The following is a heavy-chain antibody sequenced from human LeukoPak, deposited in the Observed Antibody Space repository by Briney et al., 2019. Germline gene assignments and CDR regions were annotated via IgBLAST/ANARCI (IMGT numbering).Heavy chain of an antibody. Sequence: GGSLRLSCEASGFTFSSYAMSWVRQAPGKGLEWVSAISGSGGSTYYADSVKGRFTISRDNSKNTLYLQMNSLRAEDTAVYYCAKFRVYQLLAEGWFDPWGQGTLVTVSS. CDR1: GFTFSSYA. D-gene: IGHD2-2*01. CDR2: ISGSGGST. V-gene: IGHV3-23*01. J-gene: IGHJ5*02. CDR3: AKFRVYQLLAEGWFDP.